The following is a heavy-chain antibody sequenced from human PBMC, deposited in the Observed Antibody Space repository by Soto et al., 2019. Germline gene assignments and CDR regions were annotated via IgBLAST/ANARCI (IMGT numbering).Heavy chain of an antibody. V-gene: IGHV1-3*01. CDR2: INAGHGTT. D-gene: IGHD1-26*01. CDR3: ARSPYSGSYYGPYDY. Sequence: SVKVSFKTSGYTFTHYAIHWVRDAPVQSLEWMGWINAGHGTTQYSPRFQGRASITRDTSATTASMELNNLRYEDTAVYFCARSPYSGSYYGPYDYWGQGTLVTVSS. J-gene: IGHJ4*02. CDR1: GYTFTHYA.